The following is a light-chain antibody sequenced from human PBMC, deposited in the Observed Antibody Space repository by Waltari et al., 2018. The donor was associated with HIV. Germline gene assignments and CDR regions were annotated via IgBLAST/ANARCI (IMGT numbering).Light chain of an antibody. CDR1: QSVLSSSDNNNY. CDR2: WVS. J-gene: IGKJ4*01. V-gene: IGKV4-1*01. Sequence: DIVMTQSPDSLPVSLGERATINCKSSQSVLSSSDNNNYFVWYQKKPGQPPKLVISWVSTRESGVPDRFSGSGSGTDFTLTISSLQAEDVAVYYCQQCYATPLTFGGGTKVEIK. CDR3: QQCYATPLT.